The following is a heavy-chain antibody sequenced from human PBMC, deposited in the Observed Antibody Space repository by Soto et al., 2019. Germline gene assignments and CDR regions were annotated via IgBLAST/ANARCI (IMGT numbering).Heavy chain of an antibody. V-gene: IGHV4-61*03. J-gene: IGHJ6*02. CDR2: IYYNGGT. D-gene: IGHD3-16*02. Sequence: SETLSLTCTVSSGSVSSGSHYWSWIRQPPGKGLEWIAYIYYNGGTNYNPSLQSRAAISLDMSKNHFSLTLTSVTAADAAVYYCATIGVSGYLAVWGQGTTVTVSS. CDR1: SGSVSSGSHY. CDR3: ATIGVSGYLAV.